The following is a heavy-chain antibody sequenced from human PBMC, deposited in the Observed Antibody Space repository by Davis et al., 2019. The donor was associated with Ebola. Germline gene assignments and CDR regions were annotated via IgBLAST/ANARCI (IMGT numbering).Heavy chain of an antibody. D-gene: IGHD5-18*01. CDR3: ARDGRIQLWLPNWFDP. J-gene: IGHJ5*02. V-gene: IGHV1-18*01. Sequence: AASVKVSCKASGGTFSSYAISWVRQAPGQGLEWMGWISAYNGNTNYAQKLQGRVTMTTDTSTSTAYMELRRLRSDDTAVYYCARDGRIQLWLPNWFDPWGQGTLVTVSS. CDR1: GGTFSSYA. CDR2: ISAYNGNT.